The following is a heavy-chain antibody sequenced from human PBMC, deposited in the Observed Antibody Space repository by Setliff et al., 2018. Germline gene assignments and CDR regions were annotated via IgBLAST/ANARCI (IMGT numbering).Heavy chain of an antibody. CDR1: GFSYSHCW. CDR2: INPHGSEK. CDR3: FGAGTCSY. Sequence: GGSLRLSCTASGFSYSHCWVSWVRQAPGKGLEWLASINPHGSEKYYADSVKGRFTISRDNAKNSLSLQMNSLRAEDSAVYYCFGAGTCSYWGQGTLVTVS. J-gene: IGHJ4*02. V-gene: IGHV3-7*01. D-gene: IGHD3-10*01.